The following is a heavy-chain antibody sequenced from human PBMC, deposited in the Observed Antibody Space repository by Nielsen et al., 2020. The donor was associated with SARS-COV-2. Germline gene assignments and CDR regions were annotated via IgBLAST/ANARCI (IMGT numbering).Heavy chain of an antibody. Sequence: GESLKISCAASGFTFSSYGMHWVRQAPGKGLEWVAVIWYDGSNKYYADSVKGRFTISRDNSKNTLYLQMNSLRAEDTAVYYCARAAAGTMSMDYWGQGTLVTGSS. CDR1: GFTFSSYG. J-gene: IGHJ4*02. D-gene: IGHD6-13*01. CDR2: IWYDGSNK. CDR3: ARAAAGTMSMDY. V-gene: IGHV3-33*01.